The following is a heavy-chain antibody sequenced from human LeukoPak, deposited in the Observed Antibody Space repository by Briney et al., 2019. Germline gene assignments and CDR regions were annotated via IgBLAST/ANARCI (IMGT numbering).Heavy chain of an antibody. CDR2: IHASEIT. D-gene: IGHD6-19*01. CDR1: GGSINVDYSTDY. CDR3: ARDLGIYTGWYGFDS. V-gene: IGHV4-4*07. Sequence: SETLSLACTVSGGSINVDYSTDYWSWIRQPAGKGLEWIGRIHASEITSYNPSFRGRVTVSLDKSMNQVSLHLASVTAADTAVYYCARDLGIYTGWYGFDSWGLGILVTVSS. J-gene: IGHJ4*02.